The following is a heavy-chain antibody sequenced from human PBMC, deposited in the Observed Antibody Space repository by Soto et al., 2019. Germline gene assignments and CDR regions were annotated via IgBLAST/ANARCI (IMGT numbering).Heavy chain of an antibody. CDR3: VGATDNSPFDY. J-gene: IGHJ4*02. D-gene: IGHD1-26*01. CDR1: GGSISSGGYY. V-gene: IGHV4-31*03. Sequence: SETLSLTCTVSGGSISSGGYYWSWIRQHPGKGLEWIGYIYYSGSTYYNPSLKSRVTISVDTSKNQFSLKLSSVTAADTAVYYCVGATDNSPFDYWGQGTLVTVSS. CDR2: IYYSGST.